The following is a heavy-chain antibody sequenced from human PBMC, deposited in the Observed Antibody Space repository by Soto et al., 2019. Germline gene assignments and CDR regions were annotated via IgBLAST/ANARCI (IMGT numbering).Heavy chain of an antibody. V-gene: IGHV3-30-3*01. CDR3: ARDLMGYAIVNYGMDV. Sequence: QVQLVESGGGVVQPGRSLRLSCAASGFTFSSYAMHWVRQAPGKGLEWVAVISYDGSNKYYADSVKGRFTISRDNSKNTLYLQMNSLRAEDTAVYYCARDLMGYAIVNYGMDVWGQGTTVTVSS. CDR1: GFTFSSYA. D-gene: IGHD2-8*01. J-gene: IGHJ6*02. CDR2: ISYDGSNK.